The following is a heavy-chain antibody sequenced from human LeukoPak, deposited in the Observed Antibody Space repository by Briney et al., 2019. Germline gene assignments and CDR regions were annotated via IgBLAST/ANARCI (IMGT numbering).Heavy chain of an antibody. J-gene: IGHJ6*03. CDR2: INHSGST. V-gene: IGHV4-34*01. D-gene: IGHD3-22*01. Sequence: SETLSLTCAVSGGSFSGYYWSWIRQPPGKGLEWIGEINHSGSTNYNPSLKSRVTISVDTSKNQFSLKLSSVTAADTAVYYCARRKGQFGYWPEYYYYYYMDVWGKGTTVTVSS. CDR3: ARRKGQFGYWPEYYYYYYMDV. CDR1: GGSFSGYY.